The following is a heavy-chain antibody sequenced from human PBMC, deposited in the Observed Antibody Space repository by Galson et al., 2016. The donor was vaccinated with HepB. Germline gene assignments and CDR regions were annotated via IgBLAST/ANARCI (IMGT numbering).Heavy chain of an antibody. Sequence: SLRLSCAASGFTFSSHSMTWVRQAPGKGLEWVSIISHSGSATYYADSVKGRFTISRDNSKSTLYLQMSSLKVEDTAVYYCAVVGDVSRDWGQGTLVTVSS. V-gene: IGHV3-23*01. CDR1: GFTFSSHS. CDR2: ISHSGSAT. CDR3: AVVGDVSRD. J-gene: IGHJ4*02. D-gene: IGHD2-21*01.